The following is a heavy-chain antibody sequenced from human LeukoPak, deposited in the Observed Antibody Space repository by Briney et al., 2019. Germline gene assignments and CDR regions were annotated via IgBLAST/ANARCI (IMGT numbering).Heavy chain of an antibody. D-gene: IGHD2-15*01. CDR2: IKRKTDGGTT. CDR1: GFTFSGSA. V-gene: IGHV3-15*01. Sequence: GGSLRLSCAASGFTFSGSAMSWVRQAPGKGLEWVGRIKRKTDGGTTDYAAPVKGRFTISRDDSKTSLYLQMNNLKTEDTAVYYCTTDTRRVVVPKWGQGTLVTVSS. J-gene: IGHJ4*02. CDR3: TTDTRRVVVPK.